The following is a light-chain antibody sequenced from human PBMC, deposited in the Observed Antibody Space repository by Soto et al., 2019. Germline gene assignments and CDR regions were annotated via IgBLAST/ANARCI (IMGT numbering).Light chain of an antibody. CDR2: DVS. CDR1: SSEVGGYNY. Sequence: QSALTQPDSVSGSPGQSITISCTGTSSEVGGYNYVSWYQQHPRKAPKLMIYDVSNRPSGVSNRFSGSKSANTASLTISWLQAEDEADYYCSSYTGSSTYVVFGGGTKLTVL. V-gene: IGLV2-14*01. CDR3: SSYTGSSTYVV. J-gene: IGLJ2*01.